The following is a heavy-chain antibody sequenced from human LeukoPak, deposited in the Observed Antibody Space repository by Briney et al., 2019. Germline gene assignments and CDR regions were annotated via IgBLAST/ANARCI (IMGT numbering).Heavy chain of an antibody. CDR3: ASVGIKAAVASDY. V-gene: IGHV4-30-4*07. CDR2: IYFSGST. D-gene: IGHD6-13*01. Sequence: SETLSLTCLVSGASSSSADHYWTWIRQPPGKGLEWVAYIYFSGSTYNNPSLKGRATISMDTTKSRFSLKMTSVTAADTAVYFCASVGIKAAVASDYWGQGTLVTASS. J-gene: IGHJ4*02. CDR1: GASSSSADHY.